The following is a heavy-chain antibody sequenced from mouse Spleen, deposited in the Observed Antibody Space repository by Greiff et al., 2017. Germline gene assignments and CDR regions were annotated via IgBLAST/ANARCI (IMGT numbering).Heavy chain of an antibody. Sequence: EVKLVESGGGLVKPGGSLKLSCAASGFTFSSYAMSWVRQTPEKRLEWVATISSGGSYTYYPDSVKGRFTISRDNAKNTLYLQMSSLRSEDTAMYYCARQLFFDYWGQGTTLTVSS. CDR1: GFTFSSYA. CDR3: ARQLFFDY. V-gene: IGHV5-9-3*01. CDR2: ISSGGSYT. J-gene: IGHJ2*01.